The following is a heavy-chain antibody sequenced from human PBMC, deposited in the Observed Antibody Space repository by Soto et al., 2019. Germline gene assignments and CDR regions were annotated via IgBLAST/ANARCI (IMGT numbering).Heavy chain of an antibody. CDR3: TTFDSSGYYDIYYYYGMDA. D-gene: IGHD3-22*01. CDR2: IKSKTDGGTT. CDR1: GFTFSNAW. J-gene: IGHJ6*02. Sequence: LRLSCAASGFTFSNAWMSWVRQAPGKGLEWVGRIKSKTDGGTTDYAAPVKGRFTISRDDSKNTLYLQMNSLKTEDTAVYYCTTFDSSGYYDIYYYYGMDAWGQGITVTVSS. V-gene: IGHV3-15*01.